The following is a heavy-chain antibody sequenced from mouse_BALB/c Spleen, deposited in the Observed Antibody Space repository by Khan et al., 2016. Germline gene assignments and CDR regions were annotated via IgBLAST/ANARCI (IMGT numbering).Heavy chain of an antibody. CDR1: GYAFTNYL. Sequence: QVQLQQSGAELVRPGTSVKVSCKASGYAFTNYLIEWVKQRPGQGIEWIGVINPGSGDTNYNEKFKGKATLTADKSSSTAYMQLSSLTSDDSAVYFCARADYYGSRGAYWGQGTLVTVSA. CDR3: ARADYYGSRGAY. CDR2: INPGSGDT. D-gene: IGHD1-1*01. J-gene: IGHJ3*01. V-gene: IGHV1-54*01.